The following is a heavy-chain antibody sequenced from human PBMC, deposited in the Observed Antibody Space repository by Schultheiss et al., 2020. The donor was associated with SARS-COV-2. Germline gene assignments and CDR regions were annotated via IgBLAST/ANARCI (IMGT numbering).Heavy chain of an antibody. CDR2: IKSKTDGGTT. CDR1: GFTFDDYA. J-gene: IGHJ4*02. CDR3: TTLYYDILTGYSNFDY. D-gene: IGHD3-9*01. Sequence: GESLKISCAASGFTFDDYAMSWVRQAPGKGLEWVGRIKSKTDGGTTEYAAPVKGRFTISRDDSKNTLYLQMNSLKTEDTAVYYCTTLYYDILTGYSNFDYWGQGTLVTVSS. V-gene: IGHV3-15*01.